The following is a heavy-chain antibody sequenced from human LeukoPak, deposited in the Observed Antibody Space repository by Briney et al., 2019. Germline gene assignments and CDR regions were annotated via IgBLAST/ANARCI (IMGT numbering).Heavy chain of an antibody. CDR1: GFTFSDYY. D-gene: IGHD1-1*01. Sequence: KTGGSLRLSCAASGFTFSDYYMSWIRQAPGKALEWVSAITGNGSSIYYSGPLKGRFTISRDNAKNSVYLHMTGLSAADTAVYYCATWDDLPLDHWGQGTLVTVSS. CDR2: ITGNGSSI. V-gene: IGHV3-11*04. CDR3: ATWDDLPLDH. J-gene: IGHJ4*02.